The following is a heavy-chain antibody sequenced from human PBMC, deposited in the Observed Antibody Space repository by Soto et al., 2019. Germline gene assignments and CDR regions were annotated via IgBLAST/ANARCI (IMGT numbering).Heavy chain of an antibody. CDR3: ARPNYYDSSGYSVFGSLDY. Sequence: ASVKVSCKASGYTFTSYAMHWVRQAPGQRLDWMGWINAGNGNTKYSQKFQGRVTISRDTSASTAYMELSSLRSEDTAVYYCARPNYYDSSGYSVFGSLDYWGQGTLVTVSS. D-gene: IGHD3-22*01. CDR2: INAGNGNT. CDR1: GYTFTSYA. V-gene: IGHV1-3*01. J-gene: IGHJ4*02.